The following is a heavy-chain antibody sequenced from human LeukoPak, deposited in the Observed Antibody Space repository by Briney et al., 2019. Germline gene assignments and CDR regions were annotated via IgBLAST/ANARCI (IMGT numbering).Heavy chain of an antibody. D-gene: IGHD2-15*01. CDR1: GYTFTGYY. V-gene: IGHV1-2*02. CDR3: ARGCSGGSCHLTDY. J-gene: IGHJ4*02. CDR2: INPNSGGT. Sequence: EASMKVSCRASGYTFTGYYIHWVRQAPGQGLEWMGWINPNSGGTNYAQKFQGRVTMTRDTSINTAYMELNSLRSEDTAVYYCARGCSGGSCHLTDYWGQGTLVTVSS.